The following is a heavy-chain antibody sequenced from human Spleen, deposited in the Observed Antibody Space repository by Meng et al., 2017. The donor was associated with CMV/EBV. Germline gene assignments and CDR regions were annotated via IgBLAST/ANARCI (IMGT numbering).Heavy chain of an antibody. V-gene: IGHV1-69*10. CDR2: IIPILGIA. Sequence: SCKASGGTFSSYAISWVRQAPGQGLEWMGGIIPILGIANYAQKFQGRVTITADKSTSTAYMELSSLRSGDTAVYYCARGTLAGWFDPWGQGTLVTVSS. CDR3: ARGTLAGWFDP. J-gene: IGHJ5*02. CDR1: GGTFSSYA. D-gene: IGHD3-3*02.